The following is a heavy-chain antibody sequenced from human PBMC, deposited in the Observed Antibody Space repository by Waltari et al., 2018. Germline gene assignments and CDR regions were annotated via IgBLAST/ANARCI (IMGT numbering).Heavy chain of an antibody. CDR3: VIGAQHVSNWYASEYFQH. V-gene: IGHV3-48*01. CDR2: IISSSSTR. J-gene: IGHJ1*01. D-gene: IGHD6-13*01. CDR1: GFTFSSYS. Sequence: EVQLVESGGGLVQPGGSLRLSCAASGFTFSSYSMNWVRQAPGKGLELVSYIISSSSTRYYADSVKGRFTISRDNAKNSLYLQMNSLRAEETAVYYCVIGAQHVSNWYASEYFQHWGQGTLVTVSS.